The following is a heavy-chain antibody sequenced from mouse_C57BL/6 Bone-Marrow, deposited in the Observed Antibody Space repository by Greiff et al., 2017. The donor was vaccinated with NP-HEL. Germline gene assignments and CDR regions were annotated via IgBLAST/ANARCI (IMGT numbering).Heavy chain of an antibody. CDR2: IDPSDSYT. J-gene: IGHJ3*01. CDR1: GYTFTSYW. CDR3: ARPSYYYGSSPAWFAY. D-gene: IGHD1-1*01. V-gene: IGHV1-59*01. Sequence: VQLQQPGAELVRPGTSVKLSCKASGYTFTSYWMHWVKQRPGQGLEWIGVIDPSDSYTNYNQTFKGKATLTVDTSSSTAYMQLSSLTSEDSAVYYCARPSYYYGSSPAWFAYWGQGTLVTVSA.